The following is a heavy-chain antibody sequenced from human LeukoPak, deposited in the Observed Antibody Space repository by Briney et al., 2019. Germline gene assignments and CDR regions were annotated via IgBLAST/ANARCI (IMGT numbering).Heavy chain of an antibody. CDR3: AREAQMDDLDY. D-gene: IGHD5-24*01. CDR2: IHRDGSST. J-gene: IGHJ4*02. Sequence: PGGSLRLSCVASGFTFRTYWMHWVRQSPGKGLVGVSRIHRDGSSTHYADSVKGRFTISRDNAKNTLHWQMDSLRVEDTAVHYCAREAQMDDLDYWGQGTLVTVSS. V-gene: IGHV3-74*01. CDR1: GFTFRTYW.